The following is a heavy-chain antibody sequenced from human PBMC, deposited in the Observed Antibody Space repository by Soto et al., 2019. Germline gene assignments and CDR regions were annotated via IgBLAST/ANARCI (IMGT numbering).Heavy chain of an antibody. Sequence: EVLLVETEGALIQPGGSLRLSCAASGFDVSYNYMSWVRQAPGKGLEWLSIIHPDGATYYAGSVKGRFTISRDNSKNTVHLQMNDLRGDDTAVYYCGSIAVAEGFDPWGQGTLVTVSS. CDR1: GFDVSYNY. D-gene: IGHD6-19*01. J-gene: IGHJ5*02. V-gene: IGHV3-53*02. CDR2: IHPDGAT. CDR3: GSIAVAEGFDP.